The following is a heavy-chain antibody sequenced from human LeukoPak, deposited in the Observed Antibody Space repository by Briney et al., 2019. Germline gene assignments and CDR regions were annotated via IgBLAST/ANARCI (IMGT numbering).Heavy chain of an antibody. CDR1: GFTFSNYW. CDR2: INTDGSST. Sequence: PGGSLRLSCVASGFTFSNYWMHWVRQAPGKGLVWVSRINTDGSSTNYADSVKGRFTISRENAKNTLYLQMNSLRAEDTAVYYCARVNYYDSSNYTSVGDHWGQGTLVTVSS. V-gene: IGHV3-74*01. D-gene: IGHD3-22*01. J-gene: IGHJ4*02. CDR3: ARVNYYDSSNYTSVGDH.